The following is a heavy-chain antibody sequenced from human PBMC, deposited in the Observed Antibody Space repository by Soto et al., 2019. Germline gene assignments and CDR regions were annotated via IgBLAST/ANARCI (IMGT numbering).Heavy chain of an antibody. CDR1: GFTFSSYA. CDR2: ISYDGSNK. Sequence: GGSLRLSCAASGFTFSSYAMHWVRQAPGKRLEWVAVISYDGSNKYYADSVKGRFTISRDNSKNTLYLQMNSLRAEDTAVYYCARGLPAFDIWGQGTMVTVSS. V-gene: IGHV3-30-3*01. CDR3: ARGLPAFDI. J-gene: IGHJ3*02.